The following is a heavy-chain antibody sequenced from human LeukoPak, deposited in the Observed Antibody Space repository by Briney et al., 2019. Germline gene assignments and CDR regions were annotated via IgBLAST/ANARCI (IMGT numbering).Heavy chain of an antibody. V-gene: IGHV3-11*06. D-gene: IGHD3-22*01. CDR3: ARDNLYYYDSSGYCFDY. J-gene: IGHJ4*02. CDR1: GFXFSDYY. CDR2: ISSSSSYT. Sequence: GGSLRLSCAASGFXFSDYYISWIRQAPGKGLEWVSYISSSSSYTNYADSVKGRFTISRDNAKNSLYLQMNGLRAEDTAVYYCARDNLYYYDSSGYCFDYWGQGTLVTVSS.